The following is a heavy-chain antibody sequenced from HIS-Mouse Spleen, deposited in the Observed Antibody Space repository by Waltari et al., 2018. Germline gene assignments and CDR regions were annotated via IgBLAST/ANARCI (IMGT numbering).Heavy chain of an antibody. Sequence: QLQLQESGPGLVKPSETLSLTCTVPGCSISSSSYYWGWIRQPPGKGLEWIGSIYYSGSTYYNPSLKSRVTISVDTSKNQFSLKLSSVTAADTAVYYCARSRTGGWYFDLWGRGTLVTVSS. CDR2: IYYSGST. CDR3: ARSRTGGWYFDL. D-gene: IGHD7-27*01. CDR1: GCSISSSSYY. V-gene: IGHV4-39*07. J-gene: IGHJ2*01.